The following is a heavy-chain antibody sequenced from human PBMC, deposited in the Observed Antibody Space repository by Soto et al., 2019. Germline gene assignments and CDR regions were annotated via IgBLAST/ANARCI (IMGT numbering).Heavy chain of an antibody. J-gene: IGHJ4*02. Sequence: QVQLQQWGAGLLKPSETLSLTCAVYGGSFSGYYWSWIRQPPGKGLEWVSYISSSGSTIYYADSVKGRFTISRDNAKNSLYLQMNSLRAEDTAVYYCARRYTAMAPDYWGQGTLVTVSS. D-gene: IGHD5-18*01. CDR1: GGSFSGYY. CDR2: ISSSGSTI. V-gene: IGHV3-11*01. CDR3: ARRYTAMAPDY.